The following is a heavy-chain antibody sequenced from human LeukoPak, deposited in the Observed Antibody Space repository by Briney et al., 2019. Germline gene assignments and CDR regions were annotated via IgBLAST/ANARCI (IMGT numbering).Heavy chain of an antibody. J-gene: IGHJ4*02. Sequence: SETLSLTCTVSGGSISSGGYYWSWIRQHPGTGLEWIGYIYYSGSTYYNRSLKSRVTISVDTSKNQFSLKLSSVTAADTAVYYCARADYDSSGYYPYFDYWGQGTLVTVSS. V-gene: IGHV4-31*03. D-gene: IGHD3-22*01. CDR1: GGSISSGGYY. CDR2: IYYSGST. CDR3: ARADYDSSGYYPYFDY.